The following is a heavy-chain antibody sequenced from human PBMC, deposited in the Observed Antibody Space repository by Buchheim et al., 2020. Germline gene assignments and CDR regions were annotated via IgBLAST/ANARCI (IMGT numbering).Heavy chain of an antibody. Sequence: EVQLVESGGGLVQPGGSLRLSCAASGFTFSSYWMSWVRQAPGKGLEWVANIKQDGSEKYYVDSVKGRFTISRDNAKNSLYLQMNSLRAEDTAVYYCARALGGPSGSYWQSRGYYFDYWGQGTL. CDR3: ARALGGPSGSYWQSRGYYFDY. V-gene: IGHV3-7*01. J-gene: IGHJ4*02. D-gene: IGHD1-26*01. CDR1: GFTFSSYW. CDR2: IKQDGSEK.